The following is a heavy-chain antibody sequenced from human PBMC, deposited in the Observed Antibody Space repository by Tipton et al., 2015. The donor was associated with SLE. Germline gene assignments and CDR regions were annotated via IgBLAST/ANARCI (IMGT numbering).Heavy chain of an antibody. Sequence: TLSLTCAVYGGSFSGYYWSWIRQPPGKGLEWIGEINHSGSTNYNPSLKSRVTISVDTSKNQFSLKLSSVTAADTAVYYCARHPYYYGRDVWGQGTTVTVSS. CDR2: INHSGST. CDR1: GGSFSGYY. J-gene: IGHJ6*02. V-gene: IGHV4-34*01. CDR3: ARHPYYYGRDV.